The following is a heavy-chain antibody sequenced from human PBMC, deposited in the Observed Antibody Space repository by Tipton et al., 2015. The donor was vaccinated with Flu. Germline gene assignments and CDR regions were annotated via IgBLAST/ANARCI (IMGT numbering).Heavy chain of an antibody. V-gene: IGHV4-4*07. J-gene: IGHJ4*02. CDR1: GGSISSYY. CDR3: AIGLGDFDY. CDR2: IYTSGST. D-gene: IGHD3-16*01. Sequence: TLSLTCTVSGGSISSYYWSWIRQPAGKGLAWIGRIYTSGSTNYNPSLKSRVTMSVDTSKNQFSLKLSSVTAADTAVYYCAIGLGDFDYWGQGTLVTVSS.